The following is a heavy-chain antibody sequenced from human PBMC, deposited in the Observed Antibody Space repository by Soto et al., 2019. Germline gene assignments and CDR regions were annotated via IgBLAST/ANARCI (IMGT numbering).Heavy chain of an antibody. Sequence: QVQLVQSGAEVKKPGSSVKVSCMASGGPFSNYAISWVRQAPGQGLEWMGGIIPIFAAALYAQTFQGRVTITADESSRTAYMELSSLRSDDTAVYYCASGGDSGSFGSSFDDWGQGTLVTVSS. D-gene: IGHD1-26*01. V-gene: IGHV1-69*01. J-gene: IGHJ4*02. CDR2: IIPIFAAA. CDR1: GGPFSNYA. CDR3: ASGGDSGSFGSSFDD.